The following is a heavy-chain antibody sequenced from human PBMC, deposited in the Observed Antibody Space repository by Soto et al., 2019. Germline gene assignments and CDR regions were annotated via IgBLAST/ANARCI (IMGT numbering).Heavy chain of an antibody. CDR1: GFIFRSYA. CDR3: AKAGVGGFRGWDTFNWFDS. V-gene: IGHV3-23*01. Sequence: EVQLLESGGGLVQPGWSLRLSCAASGFIFRSYAMNWVRQAPGKGLERVSGISGSGDSTYYADAVKGRFTISRDNSKNTLFLQMNSLRDDDGAVYYCAKAGVGGFRGWDTFNWFDSWGQGILVTVSS. D-gene: IGHD5-18*01. CDR2: ISGSGDST. J-gene: IGHJ5*01.